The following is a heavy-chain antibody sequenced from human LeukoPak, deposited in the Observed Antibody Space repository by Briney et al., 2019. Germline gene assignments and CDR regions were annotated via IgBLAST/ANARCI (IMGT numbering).Heavy chain of an antibody. J-gene: IGHJ5*02. CDR3: ARRDSSAFREGFDP. CDR2: IYYSGST. CDR1: GGSISSSSYY. V-gene: IGHV4-39*01. Sequence: SETLSLTCTVSGGSISSSSYYWGWIRQPPGKGLEWIGSIYYSGSTYYNPSLKSRVTISVDTSKNQFSLKLSSVTAADTAVYYCARRDSSAFREGFDPWGQGTLATVSS. D-gene: IGHD3-22*01.